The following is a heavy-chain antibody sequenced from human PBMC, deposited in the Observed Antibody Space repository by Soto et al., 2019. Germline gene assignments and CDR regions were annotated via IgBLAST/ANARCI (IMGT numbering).Heavy chain of an antibody. CDR3: ARGHSSLVGATSL. J-gene: IGHJ4*02. V-gene: IGHV1-3*01. Sequence: GASVKVSCKASGYTFTSYAMHWVRQAPGQRLEWMGWINAGNGNTKYSQKFQGRVTITRDTSASTAYMELSSLRSEDTAVYYCARGHSSLVGATSLWGQGTLVTVSS. CDR2: INAGNGNT. D-gene: IGHD1-26*01. CDR1: GYTFTSYA.